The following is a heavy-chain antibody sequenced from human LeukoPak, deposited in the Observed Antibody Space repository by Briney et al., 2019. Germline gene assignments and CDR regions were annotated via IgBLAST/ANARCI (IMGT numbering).Heavy chain of an antibody. CDR2: ISGSGGTT. V-gene: IGHV3-23*01. CDR1: GFTFSSYA. D-gene: IGHD4-17*01. J-gene: IGHJ4*02. Sequence: GGSLRLSCAASGFTFSSYAMSWVRQAPGKGLEWVSAISGSGGTTYDADSVKGRFTISRDNSKNTLYLQMNSLRAEDTAVYYCVRGDYGDYTLFDYWGQGTLVTVSS. CDR3: VRGDYGDYTLFDY.